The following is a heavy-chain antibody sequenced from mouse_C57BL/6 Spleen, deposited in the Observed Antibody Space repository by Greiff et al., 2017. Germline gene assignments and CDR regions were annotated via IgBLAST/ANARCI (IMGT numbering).Heavy chain of an antibody. D-gene: IGHD3-3*01. J-gene: IGHJ2*01. V-gene: IGHV5-6*01. Sequence: EVQVVESGGDLVKPGGSLKLSCAASGFTFSSYGMSWVRQTPDKRLEWVATISSGGSYTYYPDSVTGRFTISRDNAKNTLYLQMSSLKSEDTAMYYCARHLGQDFDYWGQGTTLTVSS. CDR1: GFTFSSYG. CDR3: ARHLGQDFDY. CDR2: ISSGGSYT.